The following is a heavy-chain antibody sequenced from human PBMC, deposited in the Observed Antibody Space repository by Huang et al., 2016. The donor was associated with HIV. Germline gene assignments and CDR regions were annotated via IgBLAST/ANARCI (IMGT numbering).Heavy chain of an antibody. CDR3: ARDWSFGSSTSPAD. Sequence: QVQLVQSGAEVKNPGASVRVSCKASGYTFTDSNIHWVRQAPGQGLGGMGWINPKGGGKIYAQGFQGRITMTRDTTISTVHMDRRRIQSDDTAVYFCARDWSFGSSTSPADWGQGTLVTVSS. CDR1: GYTFTDSN. D-gene: IGHD6-6*01. J-gene: IGHJ4*02. CDR2: INPKGGGK. V-gene: IGHV1-2*02.